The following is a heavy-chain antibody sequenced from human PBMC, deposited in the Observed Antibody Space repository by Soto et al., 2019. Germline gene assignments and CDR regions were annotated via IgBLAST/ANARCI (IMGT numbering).Heavy chain of an antibody. V-gene: IGHV3-33*01. CDR2: IWYDGSNK. J-gene: IGHJ4*02. Sequence: PGGSLRLSCAASGFTFSSYGMHWVRQAPGKGLEWVAVIWYDGSNKYYADSVKGRFTISRDNSKNTLYLQMNSLRAEDTAVYYCARPQSYDFWSGYYCWGQGTLVTVSS. CDR3: ARPQSYDFWSGYYC. CDR1: GFTFSSYG. D-gene: IGHD3-3*01.